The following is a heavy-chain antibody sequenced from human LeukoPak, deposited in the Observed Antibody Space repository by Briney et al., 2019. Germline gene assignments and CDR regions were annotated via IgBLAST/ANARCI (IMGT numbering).Heavy chain of an antibody. CDR3: ARDYYGSGRKIRAYYYYGMDV. V-gene: IGHV3-30*04. D-gene: IGHD3-10*01. J-gene: IGHJ6*02. CDR1: GFTFSSYA. CDR2: ISYDGSNK. Sequence: GRSLRLSCAASGFTFSSYAMHWVRQAPGKGLEWVAVISYDGSNKYYADSVKGRFTISRDNSKNTLYLQMNSLRAEDTAVYYCARDYYGSGRKIRAYYYYGMDVWGQGTTVTVSS.